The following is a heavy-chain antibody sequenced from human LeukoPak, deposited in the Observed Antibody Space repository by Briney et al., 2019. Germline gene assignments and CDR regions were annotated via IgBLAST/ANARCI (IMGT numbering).Heavy chain of an antibody. Sequence: PSETLSLTCTVSGGSISSGDYYWSWIRQPPGKGLEWIGYIYYSGSTYYNPSLKSRVTISVDTSKNQFSLKLSSVTAADTAVYYCARATVAGAFDSWGQGTLVTVPS. D-gene: IGHD6-19*01. J-gene: IGHJ4*02. V-gene: IGHV4-30-4*01. CDR3: ARATVAGAFDS. CDR2: IYYSGST. CDR1: GGSISSGDYY.